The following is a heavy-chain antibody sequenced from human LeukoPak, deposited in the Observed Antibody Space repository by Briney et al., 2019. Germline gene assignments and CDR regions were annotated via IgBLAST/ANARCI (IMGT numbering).Heavy chain of an antibody. D-gene: IGHD6-19*01. CDR2: IGAYTGNT. J-gene: IGHJ4*02. CDR3: AREPYSSGWYYYFDY. V-gene: IGHV1-18*01. Sequence: GASVKVSCKASGYIFSNYAISWVRQAPGQGLEWMGWIGAYTGNTNYAQKLQGRVTMTTDTSTSTAYMELRSLRSDDTAVYYCAREPYSSGWYYYFDYWGQGTLVTVSS. CDR1: GYIFSNYA.